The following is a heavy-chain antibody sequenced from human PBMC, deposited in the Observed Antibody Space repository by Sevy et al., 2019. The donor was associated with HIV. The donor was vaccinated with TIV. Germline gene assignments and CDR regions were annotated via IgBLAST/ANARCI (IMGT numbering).Heavy chain of an antibody. CDR3: ARAAGGSSSWYGYYYYYMDV. Sequence: ASVKVSCKASGGTFSSYAISWVRQAPGQGLEWMGRIIPIFGTANYAQKFQGRVTITADESTSTAYMELSSLRSEGTAVYYCARAAGGSSSWYGYYYYYMDVWGKGTTVTVSS. CDR2: IIPIFGTA. V-gene: IGHV1-69*13. J-gene: IGHJ6*03. D-gene: IGHD6-13*01. CDR1: GGTFSSYA.